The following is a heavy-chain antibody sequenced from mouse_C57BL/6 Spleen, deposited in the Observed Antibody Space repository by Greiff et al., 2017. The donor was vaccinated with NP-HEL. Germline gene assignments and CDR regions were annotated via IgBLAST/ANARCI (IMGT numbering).Heavy chain of an antibody. Sequence: VQLQQSGAELVRPGTSVKVSCKASGYAFTNYLIEWVKQRPGQGLEWIGVINPGSGGTHYNEKFKGKATLTADKSSSTAYMQLSSLTSEDSAVYFCAWVLDAMDYWGQGTSVTVSS. J-gene: IGHJ4*01. CDR3: AWVLDAMDY. V-gene: IGHV1-54*01. CDR1: GYAFTNYL. D-gene: IGHD2-3*01. CDR2: INPGSGGT.